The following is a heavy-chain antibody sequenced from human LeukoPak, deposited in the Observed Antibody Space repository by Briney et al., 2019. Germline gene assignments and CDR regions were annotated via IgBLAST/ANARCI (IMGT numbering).Heavy chain of an antibody. CDR3: ASLAVIGNSGFDP. CDR1: GGSFSGYY. CDR2: INHSGST. Sequence: SETLSLTCAVYGGSFSGYYWSWIRQLPGKGLEWIGEINHSGSTNYNPSLKSRVTISVDTSKNQFSLKLSSVTAADTAVYYCASLAVIGNSGFDPWGQGTLVTVSS. D-gene: IGHD4-23*01. V-gene: IGHV4-34*01. J-gene: IGHJ5*02.